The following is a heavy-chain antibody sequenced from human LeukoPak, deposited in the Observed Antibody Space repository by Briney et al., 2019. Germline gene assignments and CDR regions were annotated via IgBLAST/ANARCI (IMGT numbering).Heavy chain of an antibody. CDR3: ARTRDYLTYYFDY. V-gene: IGHV1-18*01. Sequence: EASVKVSCKASGYTSTSYGISWVRQAPGQGLEWMGWISAYNGNTNYAQKLQGRVTVTTDTSTNTAYMELRSLRSDDTAVYYCARTRDYLTYYFDYWGQGTLVTVSS. CDR1: GYTSTSYG. J-gene: IGHJ4*02. CDR2: ISAYNGNT. D-gene: IGHD4-17*01.